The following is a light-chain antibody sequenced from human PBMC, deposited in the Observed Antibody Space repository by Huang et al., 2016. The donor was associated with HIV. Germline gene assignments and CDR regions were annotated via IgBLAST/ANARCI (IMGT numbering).Light chain of an antibody. CDR1: QDIGND. CDR2: SAS. Sequence: AIQMTQSPVSLSASVGDRVTITCRASQDIGNDLGWYQQRLGKAPKLLVSSASHLQSGVPSRCTGSGSATHFSLTISGLQFEDFATYYCLQDHIYPWTFGQGTKVEI. V-gene: IGKV1-6*01. CDR3: LQDHIYPWT. J-gene: IGKJ1*01.